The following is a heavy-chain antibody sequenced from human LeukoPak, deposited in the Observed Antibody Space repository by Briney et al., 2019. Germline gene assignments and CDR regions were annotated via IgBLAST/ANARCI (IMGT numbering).Heavy chain of an antibody. CDR1: GFTFSSYW. V-gene: IGHV3-7*04. CDR2: IKQDGSEK. Sequence: GGSLRLSCVVSGFTFSSYWMSWVRQAPGKGLEWVANIKQDGSEKYYVDSVKGRFTISRDNAKTSLYLQMNSLRDEDTAVYYCASDLHYAFDIWGQGTMVTVSS. J-gene: IGHJ3*02. CDR3: ASDLHYAFDI.